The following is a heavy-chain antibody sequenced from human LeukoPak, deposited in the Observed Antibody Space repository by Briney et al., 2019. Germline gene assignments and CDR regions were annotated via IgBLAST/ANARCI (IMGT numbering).Heavy chain of an antibody. D-gene: IGHD6-19*01. Sequence: GGSLRLSCAASGFTFSSYEMNWVRQAPGKGLEWVSYISSSGSTIYYADSVKGRFTISRDNSKNTLYLQMNSLRAEDTAVYYCARHRSTAYSSQEGSYYFDYWGQGTLVTVSS. CDR2: ISSSGSTI. J-gene: IGHJ4*02. CDR1: GFTFSSYE. CDR3: ARHRSTAYSSQEGSYYFDY. V-gene: IGHV3-48*03.